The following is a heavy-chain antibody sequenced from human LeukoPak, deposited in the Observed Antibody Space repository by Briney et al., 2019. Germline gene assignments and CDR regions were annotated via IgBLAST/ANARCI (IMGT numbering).Heavy chain of an antibody. Sequence: GGSLRLSCAASGFTFSTSWMHWVRQAPGKGLGWVSRINGDGSSTNYADSVKGRFTISRDNAKNTMYLQMNSLRAEDTAVYYCAGATIGYWGQGTLVTVSS. V-gene: IGHV3-74*01. D-gene: IGHD1-26*01. J-gene: IGHJ4*02. CDR2: INGDGSST. CDR3: AGATIGY. CDR1: GFTFSTSW.